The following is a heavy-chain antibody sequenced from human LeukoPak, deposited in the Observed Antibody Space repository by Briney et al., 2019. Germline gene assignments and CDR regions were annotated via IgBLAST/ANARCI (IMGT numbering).Heavy chain of an antibody. CDR1: GFTFSSYG. CDR3: AKGIDSSGYWADY. D-gene: IGHD3-22*01. V-gene: IGHV3-30*18. Sequence: GGSLRLSCAASGFTFSSYGMHWVRQAPGKGLEWVALISYDGSDKNYADSVKGRFTISRDNSKNTLYMQMNSLRAEDTAVYYCAKGIDSSGYWADYWGQGTLVTVSS. CDR2: ISYDGSDK. J-gene: IGHJ4*02.